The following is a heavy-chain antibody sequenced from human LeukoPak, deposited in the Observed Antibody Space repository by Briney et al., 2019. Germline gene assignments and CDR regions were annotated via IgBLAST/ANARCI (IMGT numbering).Heavy chain of an antibody. Sequence: SETLSLTCTVSGGSISSRSYYWGWIRQPPGKGLEWIGSMYYSGRTYYNPSLKSRVTISVDTSKNHFSLKLSSVTAADTAVYYCARQATYYYDSSGYYPPDYWAREPWSPSPQ. V-gene: IGHV4-39*01. CDR1: GGSISSRSYY. CDR3: ARQATYYYDSSGYYPPDY. D-gene: IGHD3-22*01. CDR2: MYYSGRT. J-gene: IGHJ4*02.